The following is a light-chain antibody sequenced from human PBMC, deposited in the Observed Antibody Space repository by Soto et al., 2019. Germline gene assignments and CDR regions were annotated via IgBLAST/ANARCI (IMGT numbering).Light chain of an antibody. Sequence: DIQMTQSPSSVSASVGDRLTITCRASRGVSTWLAWYQQMPGKAPKLLIYAASTLQSGVPSRFSGSGSGTDFTLTISSLQAEDFATYYCQQANSFPLTLGGGTKVEIK. V-gene: IGKV1-12*01. CDR1: RGVSTW. CDR3: QQANSFPLT. CDR2: AAS. J-gene: IGKJ4*01.